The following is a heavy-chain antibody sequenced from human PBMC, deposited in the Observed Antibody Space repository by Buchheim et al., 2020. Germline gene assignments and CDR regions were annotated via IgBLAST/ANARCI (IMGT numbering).Heavy chain of an antibody. J-gene: IGHJ4*02. Sequence: EVQLVESGGGLVKPGGSLRLSCAVSGFTFNNAWMSWVRQAPGKGLEWVGHIRSKSDGGTTDYAAPVKGRFTISRDDSKHTLFLQKNSLKTEDTAVYYCTTVGVFWGQGTL. CDR2: IRSKSDGGTT. CDR1: GFTFNNAW. D-gene: IGHD3-10*01. CDR3: TTVGVF. V-gene: IGHV3-15*01.